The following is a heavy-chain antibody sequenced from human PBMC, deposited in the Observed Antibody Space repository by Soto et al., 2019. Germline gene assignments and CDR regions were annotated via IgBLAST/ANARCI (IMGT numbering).Heavy chain of an antibody. J-gene: IGHJ6*02. V-gene: IGHV3-30*18. CDR3: AKMGREDFWSGYPNYYYYGMDV. CDR2: ISYDGSNK. Sequence: PGGSLRLSCAASGFTFISYGMHWVRQAPGKGLEWVAVISYDGSNKYYADSVKGRFTISRDNSKNTLYLQMNSLRAEDTAVYYCAKMGREDFWSGYPNYYYYGMDVWGQGTTVTVSS. CDR1: GFTFISYG. D-gene: IGHD3-3*01.